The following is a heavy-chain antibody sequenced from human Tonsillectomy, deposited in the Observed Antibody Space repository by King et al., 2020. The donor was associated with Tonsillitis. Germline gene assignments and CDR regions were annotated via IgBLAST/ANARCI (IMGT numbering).Heavy chain of an antibody. V-gene: IGHV3-30*04. J-gene: IGHJ4*02. D-gene: IGHD1-26*01. Sequence: VQLVESGGGVVQPGRSLRLSCAASGFTFSIYAMHWVRQAPGKGLEWVAVISYDGSQNFYADSVKGRFTISRDNSKNTLYLQMNSLRAEDTAVYYCAREPFLPLGIGRAYYFDYWGQGTLVTVSS. CDR1: GFTFSIYA. CDR3: AREPFLPLGIGRAYYFDY. CDR2: ISYDGSQN.